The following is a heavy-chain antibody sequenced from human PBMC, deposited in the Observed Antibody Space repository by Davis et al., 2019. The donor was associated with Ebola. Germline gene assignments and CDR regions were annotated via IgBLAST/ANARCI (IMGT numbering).Heavy chain of an antibody. D-gene: IGHD6-6*01. CDR1: GGTFRTYA. Sequence: ASVKVSCKASGGTFRTYAINWVRQAPGQGLEWMGWINPHTGDTNFGQRFQGRVTMTRDTSISTGYMELSRLTSDDTAVYYCARSRFREFSSSPDFDYWGQGTLVTVSS. V-gene: IGHV1-2*02. CDR2: INPHTGDT. J-gene: IGHJ4*02. CDR3: ARSRFREFSSSPDFDY.